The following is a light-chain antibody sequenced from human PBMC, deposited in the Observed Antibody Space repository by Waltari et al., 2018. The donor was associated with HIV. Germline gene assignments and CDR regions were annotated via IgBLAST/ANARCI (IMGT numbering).Light chain of an antibody. CDR2: DVS. CDR3: ESYTSTSVWV. Sequence: SALTQPASVSGSPGQSITLSCTGSSNDVGGYNSVSWYQQHPGKAPRLMIYDVSTRPSGVSDRFSGSKSGDTASLTISGLQPEDEADYYCESYTSTSVWVFGGGTRLTVL. CDR1: SNDVGGYNS. V-gene: IGLV2-14*03. J-gene: IGLJ3*02.